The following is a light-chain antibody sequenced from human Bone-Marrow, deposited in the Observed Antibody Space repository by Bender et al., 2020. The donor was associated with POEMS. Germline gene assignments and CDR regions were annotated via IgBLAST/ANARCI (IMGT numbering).Light chain of an antibody. CDR3: QVWDSSSDHVV. CDR1: DIGSKS. CDR2: DDA. Sequence: GGDDIGSKSVHWYRQKPGQAPVVVVYDDADRPSGIPERISGSYFGNTATLTISRVEAGDEADYYCQVWDSSSDHVVFGGGTKLTVL. J-gene: IGLJ2*01. V-gene: IGLV3-21*02.